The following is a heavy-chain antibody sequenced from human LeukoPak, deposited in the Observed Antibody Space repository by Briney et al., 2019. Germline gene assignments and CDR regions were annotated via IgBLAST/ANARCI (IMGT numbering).Heavy chain of an antibody. J-gene: IGHJ4*02. D-gene: IGHD4-17*01. V-gene: IGHV4-34*01. Sequence: PSETLSLTCAVYGGSFSGYYWSWIRQPPGKGLEWIGEINHSGSTNYNPSLKSRVTIPVDTSKNQFSLKLSSVTAADTAVYYCASHPTVTVSFDYWGQGTLVTVSS. CDR2: INHSGST. CDR1: GGSFSGYY. CDR3: ASHPTVTVSFDY.